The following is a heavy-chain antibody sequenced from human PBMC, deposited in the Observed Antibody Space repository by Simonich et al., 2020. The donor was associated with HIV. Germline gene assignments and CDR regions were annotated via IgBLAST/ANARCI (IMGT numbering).Heavy chain of an antibody. J-gene: IGHJ1*01. V-gene: IGHV4-34*01. CDR1: GGSFSCYH. CDR2: INHSGST. Sequence: QVQLQQWGAGLLKPSETLSLTCAVYGGSFSCYHWSWIRQPPGKGLEWMGEINHSGSTNYNPSLKSRVTISVDTSKNQFSLKLSSVTAADTAVYYCARLTAGGLGEYFQHWGQGTLVTVSS. D-gene: IGHD6-13*01. CDR3: ARLTAGGLGEYFQH.